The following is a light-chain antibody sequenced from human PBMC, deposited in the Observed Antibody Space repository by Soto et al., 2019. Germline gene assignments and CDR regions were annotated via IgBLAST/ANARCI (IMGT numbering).Light chain of an antibody. CDR3: RKYNNDPFT. V-gene: IGKV1-27*01. CDR2: AAS. CDR1: QGISNY. Sequence: DIQMTQSPSSLSASVGDRVTITCRASQGISNYLAWYQQKPGKVPKLLIYAASVLKSGVPSRFSGSGSGNYVTLTISSLQPEDVATYYCRKYNNDPFTFGPGTKVEVK. J-gene: IGKJ3*01.